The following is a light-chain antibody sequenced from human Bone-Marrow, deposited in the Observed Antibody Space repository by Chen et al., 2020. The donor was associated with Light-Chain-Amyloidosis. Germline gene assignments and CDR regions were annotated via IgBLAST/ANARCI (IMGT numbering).Light chain of an antibody. Sequence: EIVVTQSPATLSVSPGEGATLTCRASQNVNRHVAWYQQKPGQAPRLLMSATSTRATGIPGRFSDSGSGTEFTLTISSLQSEDSAVYYCQQYKNWPSWTLGQGTKVEIK. CDR2: ATS. CDR1: QNVNRH. J-gene: IGKJ1*01. V-gene: IGKV3-15*01. CDR3: QQYKNWPSWT.